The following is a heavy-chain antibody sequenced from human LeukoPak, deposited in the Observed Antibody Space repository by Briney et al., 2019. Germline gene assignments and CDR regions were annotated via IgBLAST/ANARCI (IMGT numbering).Heavy chain of an antibody. V-gene: IGHV3-7*01. Sequence: GGSLRLSCAASGFPFSTYWMTWVRQAPGKGLEWVANIKQDGSEKYYVDSVKGRFTISRDNAKNSLYLQMSSLRAEDTAVYYCARDSHDSSGYFFDYWGQGTLVTVSS. CDR2: IKQDGSEK. J-gene: IGHJ4*02. D-gene: IGHD3-22*01. CDR1: GFPFSTYW. CDR3: ARDSHDSSGYFFDY.